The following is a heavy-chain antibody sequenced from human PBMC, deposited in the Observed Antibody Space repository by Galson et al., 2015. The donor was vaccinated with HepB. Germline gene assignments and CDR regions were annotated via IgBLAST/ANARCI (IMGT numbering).Heavy chain of an antibody. CDR2: ISAYNGNT. V-gene: IGHV1-18*04. Sequence: SVKVSCKASGYTFTSYGISWVRQAPGQGLEWMGWISAYNGNTNYAQKLQGRVTMTTDTSTSTAYMELRSLRSDDTAVYYCARDPLSYDFWSGYYATVGFDYWGQGTLVTVSS. J-gene: IGHJ4*02. D-gene: IGHD3-3*01. CDR1: GYTFTSYG. CDR3: ARDPLSYDFWSGYYATVGFDY.